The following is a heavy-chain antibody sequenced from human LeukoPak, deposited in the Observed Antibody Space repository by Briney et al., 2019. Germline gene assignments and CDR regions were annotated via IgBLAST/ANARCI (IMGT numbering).Heavy chain of an antibody. J-gene: IGHJ6*03. CDR2: INPNSGGT. D-gene: IGHD2-15*01. V-gene: IGHV1-2*02. CDR3: ARDSGSGGEDYMDV. CDR1: GYTFTGYY. Sequence: ASVKVSCRASGYTFTGYYIHWVRQAPGQGLEWMGWINPNSGGTNYAQKFQGRVTMTRDTSISTAYMDLSRLRSDDTAVYYCARDSGSGGEDYMDVWGKGTTVTVSS.